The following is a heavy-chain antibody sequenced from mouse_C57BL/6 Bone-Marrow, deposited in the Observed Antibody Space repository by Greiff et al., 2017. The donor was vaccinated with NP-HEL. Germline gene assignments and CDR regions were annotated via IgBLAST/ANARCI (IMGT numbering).Heavy chain of an antibody. Sequence: QVQLQQSGAELARPGASVKLSCKASGYTFTSYGISWVKQRTGQGLEWIGEIYPRSGNPYYTEKFKGKATLTADKSSSTAYMELRSLTSEDSAVYFCAREGYYYGSSSSWFAYWGQGTLVTVSA. J-gene: IGHJ3*01. V-gene: IGHV1-81*01. D-gene: IGHD1-1*01. CDR2: IYPRSGNP. CDR3: AREGYYYGSSSSWFAY. CDR1: GYTFTSYG.